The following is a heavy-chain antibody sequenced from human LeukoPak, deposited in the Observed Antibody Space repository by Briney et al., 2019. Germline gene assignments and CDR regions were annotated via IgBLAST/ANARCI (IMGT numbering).Heavy chain of an antibody. J-gene: IGHJ4*02. CDR3: AREKALRRAVAGNFDY. CDR2: IYHSGST. D-gene: IGHD6-19*01. Sequence: SETLSLTFAVSGGSISSGGYSWSWIRQPPGKGLEWIGYIYHSGSTYYNPSLKSRVTMSVDTSKNQFSLKLSSVTAADTAVYYCAREKALRRAVAGNFDYWGQGTLVTVSS. V-gene: IGHV4-30-2*01. CDR1: GGSISSGGYS.